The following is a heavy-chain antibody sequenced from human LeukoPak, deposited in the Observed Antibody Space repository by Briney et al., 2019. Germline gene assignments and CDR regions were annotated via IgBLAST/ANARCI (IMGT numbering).Heavy chain of an antibody. V-gene: IGHV3-66*02. CDR2: LYGGAYI. J-gene: IGHJ3*02. CDR3: ASHKAVRPDAAFDI. Sequence: PGGSMRLSCAASTFTVGSNYMSWVRQAPGKGLEWVSVLYGGAYIYYADSVKGRFTISRDNSKNTLYLQMNSLRAEDTAVYYCASHKAVRPDAAFDIWGQGTMVTVSS. D-gene: IGHD6-6*01. CDR1: TFTVGSNY.